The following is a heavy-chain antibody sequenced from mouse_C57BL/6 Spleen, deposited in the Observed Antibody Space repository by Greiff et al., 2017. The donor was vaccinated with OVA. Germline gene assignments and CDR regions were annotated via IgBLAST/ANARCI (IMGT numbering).Heavy chain of an antibody. Sequence: QVQLQQPGTELVKPGASVKLSCKASGYTFTSYWMHWVKQRPGQGLEWIGNINPSNGGTNYNEKFKSKATLTVDKSSSTAYMQLSSLTSEASAVYYCARDESRLLGWYFDVWGTGTTVTVSS. D-gene: IGHD2-3*01. CDR2: INPSNGGT. CDR3: ARDESRLLGWYFDV. J-gene: IGHJ1*03. V-gene: IGHV1-53*01. CDR1: GYTFTSYW.